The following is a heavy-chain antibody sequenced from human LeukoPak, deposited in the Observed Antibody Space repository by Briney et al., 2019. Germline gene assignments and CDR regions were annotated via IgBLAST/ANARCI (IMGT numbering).Heavy chain of an antibody. J-gene: IGHJ6*03. CDR3: ASGSLGDGYGVGDYYQYMDV. V-gene: IGHV1-69*05. CDR2: IMPLFGTA. CDR1: GGTFNSYA. Sequence: ASVKVSCKSSGGTFNSYAISWVRQAPGQGLEWMGGIMPLFGTANYAQEFQGRVTFTTDESASTAYMEVSSLRSEDTAVYYCASGSLGDGYGVGDYYQYMDVWGKGTTVTVSS. D-gene: IGHD5-24*01.